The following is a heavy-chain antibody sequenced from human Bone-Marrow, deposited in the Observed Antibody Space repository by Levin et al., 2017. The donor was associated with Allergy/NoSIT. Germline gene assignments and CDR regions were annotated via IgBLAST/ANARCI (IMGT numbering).Heavy chain of an antibody. CDR1: GFTFSAFW. D-gene: IGHD3-22*01. V-gene: IGHV3-7*01. Sequence: PGGSLRLSCTTSGFTFSAFWMTWVRQAPGKGLEWVANIKQDGSEKYYVDSVKGRFTISRDNAKSSVDLQLNSLRADDTAVYYCARGLRLVVVTVPDIWGQGVQVTVSS. CDR2: IKQDGSEK. J-gene: IGHJ4*02. CDR3: ARGLRLVVVTVPDI.